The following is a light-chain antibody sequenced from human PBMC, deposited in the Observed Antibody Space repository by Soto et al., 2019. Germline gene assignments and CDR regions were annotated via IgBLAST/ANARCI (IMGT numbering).Light chain of an antibody. CDR3: QQYTSYSWT. CDR1: QSINSW. V-gene: IGKV1-5*01. Sequence: DIQMTQYPSTLSASVGDRVTITCGASQSINSWLDWYQQKPGKAPQILIYDASTLKSGVPSRFSASGSGTEFTLIISSMQPDDFATYYCQQYTSYSWTFDQGTKVDIK. J-gene: IGKJ1*01. CDR2: DAS.